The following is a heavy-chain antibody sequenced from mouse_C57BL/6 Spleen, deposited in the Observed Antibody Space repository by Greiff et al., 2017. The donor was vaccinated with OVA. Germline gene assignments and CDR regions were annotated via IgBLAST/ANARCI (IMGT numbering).Heavy chain of an antibody. CDR3: ARDAGGSSYERYFDV. CDR1: GFTFSDFY. D-gene: IGHD1-1*01. CDR2: SRNKANDYTT. J-gene: IGHJ1*03. Sequence: EVHLVESGGGLVQSGRSLRLSCATSGFTFSDFYMEWVRQAPGKGLEWIAASRNKANDYTTEYSASVKGRFIVSRDTSQSILYLQMNALRAEDTAIYYCARDAGGSSYERYFDVWGTGTTVTVSS. V-gene: IGHV7-1*01.